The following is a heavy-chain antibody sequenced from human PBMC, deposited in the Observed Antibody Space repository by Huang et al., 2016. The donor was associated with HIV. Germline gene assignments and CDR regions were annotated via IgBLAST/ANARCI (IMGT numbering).Heavy chain of an antibody. CDR1: GDSISSSRYY. Sequence: QLQLQESGPGLVKPSETLSLTCTVSGDSISSSRYYWGWIRQPPGKGLAWIGSIYYSGNCYYNPALKRRVTISVDTSKNQFSLKLSSVAAADTAVYYCARHLRPHSSSFPTRFDPWGQGTLVTVSS. D-gene: IGHD6-6*01. CDR2: IYYSGNC. J-gene: IGHJ5*02. V-gene: IGHV4-39*01. CDR3: ARHLRPHSSSFPTRFDP.